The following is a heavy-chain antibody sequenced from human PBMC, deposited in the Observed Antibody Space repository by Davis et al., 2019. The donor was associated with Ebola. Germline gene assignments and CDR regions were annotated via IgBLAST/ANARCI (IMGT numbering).Heavy chain of an antibody. CDR3: VTMFETAGLAFDI. CDR2: FDREEGET. D-gene: IGHD3-10*02. V-gene: IGHV1-24*01. CDR1: RYTLTELS. J-gene: IGHJ3*02. Sequence: ASVKVSCKVSRYTLTELSIHWVRQSPGKGLEWMGGFDREEGETIYAQKLQDRVSMTEDTSSDTVYMELNSLRSENTARYFCVTMFETAGLAFDIWGQGTMVTVSS.